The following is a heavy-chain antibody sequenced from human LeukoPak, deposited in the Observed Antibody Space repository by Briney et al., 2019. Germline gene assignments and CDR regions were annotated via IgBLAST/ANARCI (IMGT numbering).Heavy chain of an antibody. CDR3: ARDLWNSFDY. CDR1: EFTFSIYW. CDR2: IKEDGSEK. D-gene: IGHD1-1*01. J-gene: IGHJ4*02. Sequence: GGSLRLSCAASEFTFSIYWMNWVRQAPGKGLEWVANIKEDGSEKHYVDSVKGRFTISRDNAKNSLYLQMNSLRVEDTAVYYCARDLWNSFDYWGQGTLVTVSS. V-gene: IGHV3-7*01.